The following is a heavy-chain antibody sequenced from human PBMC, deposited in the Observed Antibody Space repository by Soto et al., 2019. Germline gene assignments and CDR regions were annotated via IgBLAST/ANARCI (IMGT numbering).Heavy chain of an antibody. CDR1: GGTFSSYA. J-gene: IGHJ4*02. CDR3: ARDDCSGGSCYRGDFDY. Sequence: QVQLVQSGAEVQKPGSSVKVSCKASGGTFSSYAISWVRQAPGQGLEWMGGIIPIFGTANYAQKFQGRVTITADESTSTAYMELSSLRSEDTAVYYCARDDCSGGSCYRGDFDYWGQGTLVTVSS. D-gene: IGHD2-15*01. V-gene: IGHV1-69*01. CDR2: IIPIFGTA.